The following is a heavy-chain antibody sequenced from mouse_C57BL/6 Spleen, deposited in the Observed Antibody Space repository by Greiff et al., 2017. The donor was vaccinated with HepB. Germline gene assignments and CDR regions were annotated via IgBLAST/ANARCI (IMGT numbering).Heavy chain of an antibody. Sequence: SGPELVKPGASVKIPCKASGYTFTDYNMDWVKQSHGKSLEWIGDINPNNGGTIYNQKFKGKATLTVDKSSSTAYMELRSLTSEDTAVYYCARDYYGSSPFACWGQGTLVTVSA. CDR1: GYTFTDYN. V-gene: IGHV1-18*01. CDR2: INPNNGGT. J-gene: IGHJ3*01. CDR3: ARDYYGSSPFAC. D-gene: IGHD1-1*01.